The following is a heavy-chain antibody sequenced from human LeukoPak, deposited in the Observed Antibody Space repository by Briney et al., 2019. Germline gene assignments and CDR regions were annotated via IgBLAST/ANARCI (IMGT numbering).Heavy chain of an antibody. CDR1: GGTFSSYA. J-gene: IGHJ5*02. D-gene: IGHD6-13*01. Sequence: SVKVSCKASGGTFSSYAISWVRQAPGQGLEWMGGIIPIFGTANYAQKFQGRVTITADESTSTAYMELSSLRSEDTAVYYCARGIASAGTGWFDPWGQGTLVTVSS. V-gene: IGHV1-69*13. CDR2: IIPIFGTA. CDR3: ARGIASAGTGWFDP.